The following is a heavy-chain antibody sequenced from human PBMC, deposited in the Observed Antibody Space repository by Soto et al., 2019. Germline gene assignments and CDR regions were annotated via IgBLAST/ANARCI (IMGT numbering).Heavy chain of an antibody. J-gene: IGHJ6*02. V-gene: IGHV3-53*01. CDR1: GFTVSSNY. CDR3: ARDTSKMATNGMDV. D-gene: IGHD5-12*01. CDR2: IYSGGST. Sequence: PGGSLRLSCAASGFTVSSNYMSWVRQAPGKGLEWVSVIYSGGSTYYADSVKGRFTISRDNSKNTLYLQMNSLRAEDTAVYYCARDTSKMATNGMDVWGQGTTVTVSS.